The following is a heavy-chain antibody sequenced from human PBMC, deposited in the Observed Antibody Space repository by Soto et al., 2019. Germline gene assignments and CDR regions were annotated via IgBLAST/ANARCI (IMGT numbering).Heavy chain of an antibody. V-gene: IGHV3-48*04. Sequence: SLRLSCAASGFTLSGYSMQWVRQAPGKGPEWVSYTSGADRSIIFYAESVKGRFTVSRDDAKNSLYLQMNSLRADDSAVYYCTRGCSGACCFKYWGQGALVTVSS. CDR1: GFTLSGYS. CDR3: TRGCSGACCFKY. D-gene: IGHD2-15*01. J-gene: IGHJ4*02. CDR2: TSGADRSII.